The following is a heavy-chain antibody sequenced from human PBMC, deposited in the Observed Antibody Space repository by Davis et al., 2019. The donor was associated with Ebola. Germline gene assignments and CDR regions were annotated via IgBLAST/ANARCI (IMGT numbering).Heavy chain of an antibody. J-gene: IGHJ5*02. CDR3: ARGYEIMSLRRLGELSFVWFDP. CDR2: INPSGGST. V-gene: IGHV1-46*01. CDR1: GYTFTGYY. D-gene: IGHD3-16*02. Sequence: ASVKVSCKASGYTFTGYYMHWVRQAPGQGLEWMGIINPSGGSTSYAQKFQGRVTMTRDTSTSTVYMELSSLRSEDTAVYYCARGYEIMSLRRLGELSFVWFDPWGQGTLVTVSS.